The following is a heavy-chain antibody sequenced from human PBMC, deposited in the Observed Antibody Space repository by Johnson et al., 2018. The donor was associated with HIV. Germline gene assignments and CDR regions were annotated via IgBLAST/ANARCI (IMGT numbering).Heavy chain of an antibody. D-gene: IGHD2/OR15-2a*01. CDR1: RFTFDDYA. J-gene: IGHJ3*02. Sequence: MQLVESGGGVVQPGRSLRLSCETSRFTFDDYAMHWVRQGPGTGLEWVPLIHWNGGSTGDADSVKGGFSISRDNAKNSLYLQMNSLRAEDTAVYYCARDLALGSFVVAADTWGQGTMVTVSS. CDR2: IHWNGGST. CDR3: ARDLALGSFVVAADT. V-gene: IGHV3-20*04.